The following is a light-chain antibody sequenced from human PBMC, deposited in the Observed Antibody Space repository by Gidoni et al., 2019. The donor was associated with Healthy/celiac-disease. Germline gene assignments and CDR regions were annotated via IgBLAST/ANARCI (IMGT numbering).Light chain of an antibody. CDR1: QSISSY. J-gene: IGKJ2*01. CDR3: QQSYSNPRYT. Sequence: DIQMTQSPSSLSASVGDSVTITCRASQSISSYLNWYQQKPGKAPKLLIYAASSLQSGVPSRFSGSGSGTDFTLTISSLQPEEFATYYCQQSYSNPRYTFGQGTKLEIK. V-gene: IGKV1-39*01. CDR2: AAS.